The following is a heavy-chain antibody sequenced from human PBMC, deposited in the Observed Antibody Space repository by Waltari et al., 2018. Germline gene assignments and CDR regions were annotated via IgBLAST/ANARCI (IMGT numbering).Heavy chain of an antibody. J-gene: IGHJ3*02. Sequence: QVQLVQSGAEVKKPGSSVKVSCKASGGTFSSYTISWVRQAPGQGLEWMGRIIPILGIANDAQKFQGRVTITADESTSTAYMELSSLRSEDTAVYYCARPDVVRQRDAFDIWGQGTMVTVSS. CDR3: ARPDVVRQRDAFDI. V-gene: IGHV1-69*02. CDR2: IIPILGIA. CDR1: GGTFSSYT. D-gene: IGHD2-15*01.